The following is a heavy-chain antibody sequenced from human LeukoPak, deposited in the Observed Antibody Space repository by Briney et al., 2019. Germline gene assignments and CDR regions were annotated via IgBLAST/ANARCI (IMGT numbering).Heavy chain of an antibody. V-gene: IGHV4-34*01. Sequence: PSETLSLTCAVYGGSFSGYYWSWIRQPPGKGLEWIGEINHSGSTNYNPSLKSRVTISVDTSKNQFSLKLSSVTAADTAVYYCARGRVVVKKYYFDYWGQGTLVTVSS. J-gene: IGHJ4*02. CDR3: ARGRVVVKKYYFDY. CDR1: GGSFSGYY. CDR2: INHSGST. D-gene: IGHD3-22*01.